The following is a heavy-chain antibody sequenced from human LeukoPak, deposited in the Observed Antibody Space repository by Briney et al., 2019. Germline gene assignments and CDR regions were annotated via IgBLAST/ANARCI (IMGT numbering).Heavy chain of an antibody. CDR1: GFSCGEYV. CDR3: ATLAASGTGGVDY. J-gene: IGHJ4*02. Sequence: GRSLRLACSAAGFSCGEYVMNGGRQAPRKSLQWGSGITWKSDTIDYADSVKGRFTISRDDAKKFLYLQMNSLRPEDTALYYCATLAASGTGGVDYWGQGTLVTVSS. CDR2: ITWKSDTI. D-gene: IGHD6-13*01. V-gene: IGHV3-9*01.